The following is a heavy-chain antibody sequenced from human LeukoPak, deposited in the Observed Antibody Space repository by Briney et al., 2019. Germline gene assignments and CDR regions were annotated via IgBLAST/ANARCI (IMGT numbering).Heavy chain of an antibody. V-gene: IGHV4-34*01. D-gene: IGHD2-2*01. CDR1: GGSFSGYY. Sequence: SETLSLTCAVYGGSFSGYYWSWIRQPPGKGLEWIGEINHSGSTNYNPSLKSRVTISVDTSKNQFSLKLSSVTAADTAVYYCARGLGCSSTSCRDAFDIWGQGTMVTVSS. J-gene: IGHJ3*02. CDR3: ARGLGCSSTSCRDAFDI. CDR2: INHSGST.